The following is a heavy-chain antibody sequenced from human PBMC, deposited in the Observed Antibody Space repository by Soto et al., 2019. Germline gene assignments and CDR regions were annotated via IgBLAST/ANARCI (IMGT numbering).Heavy chain of an antibody. CDR1: GFTLRSDW. V-gene: IGHV3-7*04. J-gene: IGHJ4*02. CDR3: SGGVGDAI. D-gene: IGHD1-26*01. CDR2: TNQDGSEK. Sequence: EDQLVESGGGLAKPGGSLNLPCAWPGFTLRSDWMTWFGQAPGRGLEWVAHTNQDGSEKYYLDSVKGRFTIFRDNAKNSLYLQMNSLRAEDTAVYYCSGGVGDAIWGQGTLVTVSS.